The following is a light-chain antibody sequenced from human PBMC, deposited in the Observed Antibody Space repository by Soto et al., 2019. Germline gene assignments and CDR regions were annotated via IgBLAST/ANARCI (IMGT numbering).Light chain of an antibody. CDR1: QSVSSN. CDR3: QQYGSSPWT. CDR2: DAS. Sequence: EIVMTQSPATLSVSPGERATLSCRASQSVSSNLAWYQQEPGLAPRLLIYDASSRATGIPDRFSGSGSGTEFTLTISRLEPEDFAVYYCQQYGSSPWTFGQGTMVDI. V-gene: IGKV3D-20*01. J-gene: IGKJ1*01.